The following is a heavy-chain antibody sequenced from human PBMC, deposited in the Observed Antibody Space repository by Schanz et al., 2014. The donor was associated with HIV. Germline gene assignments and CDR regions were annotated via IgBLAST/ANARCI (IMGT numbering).Heavy chain of an antibody. CDR1: GFVFSLAW. Sequence: VQLEESGGGLVEPGGSLRLSCEGTGFVFSLAWMSWVRQVPGKGLEWVGRIKSEGDDGTTDYAPPVKGRFIISRYDSRDMLFLQMNNLRSDDTAVYYCVTLKLRGGIEFWGQGTLVTVSS. V-gene: IGHV3-15*01. J-gene: IGHJ5*01. CDR2: IKSEGDDGTT. CDR3: VTLKLRGGIEF. D-gene: IGHD3-10*01.